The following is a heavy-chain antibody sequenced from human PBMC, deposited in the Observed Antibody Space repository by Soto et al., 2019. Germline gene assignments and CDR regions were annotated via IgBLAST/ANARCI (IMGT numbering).Heavy chain of an antibody. Sequence: EVQLVETGGGLVQPGGSLRLSCAASGFTFSSTWMHWVRQGPGKGPVWVSRINSDGSTSYADTVKGRFTISRDNGQNTLYLQMTSLRAEDTAVYYCVRDKYYRMDVWGRGTTVTVSS. J-gene: IGHJ6*04. CDR2: INSDGST. CDR3: VRDKYYRMDV. V-gene: IGHV3-74*01. CDR1: GFTFSSTW.